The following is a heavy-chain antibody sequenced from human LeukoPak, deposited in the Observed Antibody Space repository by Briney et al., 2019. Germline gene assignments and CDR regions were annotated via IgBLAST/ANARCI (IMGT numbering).Heavy chain of an antibody. D-gene: IGHD2/OR15-2a*01. CDR3: ARPYFPYYYYGMDV. CDR2: IYYSGST. CDR1: GGSISSGGYY. J-gene: IGHJ6*02. V-gene: IGHV4-31*03. Sequence: SETLSLTCTVSGGSISSGGYYWSWIRQHPGKGLEWIGYIYYSGSTYYNPSLKSRVTISVDTSKNQFSLKLSSVTAADTAVYYCARPYFPYYYYGMDVWGQGTTVTVSS.